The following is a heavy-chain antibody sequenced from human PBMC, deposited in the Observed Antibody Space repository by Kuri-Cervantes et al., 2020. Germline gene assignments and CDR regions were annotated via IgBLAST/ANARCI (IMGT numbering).Heavy chain of an antibody. V-gene: IGHV3-33*01. CDR1: GFTFSSYG. D-gene: IGHD5-18*01. J-gene: IGHJ2*01. CDR3: ARDPGYSYGYGGYFDL. Sequence: LSLTCAASGFTFSSYGMHWVRQAPGKGLEWVAVIWYDGSNKYYADSVKGRFTISRDNSKNTLYLQMNSLRAEDTAVYYCARDPGYSYGYGGYFDLWGRGTLVTVSS. CDR2: IWYDGSNK.